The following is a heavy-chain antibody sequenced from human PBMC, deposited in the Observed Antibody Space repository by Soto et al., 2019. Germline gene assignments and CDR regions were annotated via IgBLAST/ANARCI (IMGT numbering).Heavy chain of an antibody. D-gene: IGHD3-22*01. CDR1: GFTFSTYS. CDR2: ISSSSSTI. V-gene: IGHV3-48*01. Sequence: GGSLRLSCAASGFTFSTYSMNWVRQAPGKGLEWVSYISSSSSTIFYTDSVKGRFTVSRDNARNSLYLQMNSLRAEDTAVYYCVRPTYEYDSSGPPAYWGQGTLVTVSS. CDR3: VRPTYEYDSSGPPAY. J-gene: IGHJ4*02.